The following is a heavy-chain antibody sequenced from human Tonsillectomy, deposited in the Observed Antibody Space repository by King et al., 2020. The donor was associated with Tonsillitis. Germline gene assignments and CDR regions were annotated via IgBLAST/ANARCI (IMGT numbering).Heavy chain of an antibody. J-gene: IGHJ6*02. CDR3: ARVLIAAAGLYYYGMDV. Sequence: VQLVESGAEVKKPGASVKVSCKASGYTFIGYDIHWVRQAPGQGLEWRGWINPNSGGTKYAQQFQGRVTMTRDTSISTAYMELSRLKSDDTAVYYCARVLIAAAGLYYYGMDVWGQGTTVTVSS. V-gene: IGHV1-2*02. CDR1: GYTFIGYD. CDR2: INPNSGGT. D-gene: IGHD6-13*01.